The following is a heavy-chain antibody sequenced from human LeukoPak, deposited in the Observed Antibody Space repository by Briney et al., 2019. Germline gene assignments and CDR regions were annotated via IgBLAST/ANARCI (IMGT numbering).Heavy chain of an antibody. D-gene: IGHD3-10*01. J-gene: IGHJ5*02. Sequence: GGSLRLSCAASGFTFSSYSMNWVRQAPGKGLEWISYISSSSSTIYYADSVKGRFTISRDNAKNSLYLQMNSLRVEDTAVYYCARDQRSGSYNWIDPWGQGTLVTVFS. CDR1: GFTFSSYS. V-gene: IGHV3-48*04. CDR2: ISSSSSTI. CDR3: ARDQRSGSYNWIDP.